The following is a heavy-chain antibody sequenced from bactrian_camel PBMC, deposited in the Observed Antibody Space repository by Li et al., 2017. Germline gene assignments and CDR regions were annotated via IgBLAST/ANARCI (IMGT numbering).Heavy chain of an antibody. J-gene: IGHJ4*01. CDR1: LHLYSSYS. Sequence: HVQLVESGGGSVQAGGSLRLSCAASLHLYSSYSMAWFRQAPGKEREGVASISIDGSTSYADSVKGRFTISKDNAKNTLYLRMDNLKPEDTALYTCAAEDQAPWDIGWICNYNSWGQGTQVTVS. CDR3: AAEDQAPWDIGWICNYNS. CDR2: ISIDGST. V-gene: IGHV3S55*01. D-gene: IGHD2*01.